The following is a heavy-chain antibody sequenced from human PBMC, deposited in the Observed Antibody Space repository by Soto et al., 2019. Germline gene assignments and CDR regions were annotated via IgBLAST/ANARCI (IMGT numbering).Heavy chain of an antibody. J-gene: IGHJ4*02. CDR2: IWYDGSNK. CDR3: ARETTGYSYGDFDY. Sequence: WSLRLSCSASVFTFSSYGMHWWRQAPGKGLEWVAVIWYDGSNKYYADSVKGRFTISRDNSKNTLYLQMNSLRAEDTAVYYCARETTGYSYGDFDYWGQGTLVTVSS. CDR1: VFTFSSYG. D-gene: IGHD5-18*01. V-gene: IGHV3-33*01.